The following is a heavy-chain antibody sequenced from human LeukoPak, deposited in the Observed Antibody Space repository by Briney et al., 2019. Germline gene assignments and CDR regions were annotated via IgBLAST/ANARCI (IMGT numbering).Heavy chain of an antibody. CDR1: GDSVSSNSAA. J-gene: IGHJ4*02. CDR2: TYYRSKSYN. V-gene: IGHV6-1*01. CDR3: ARAKGRSPLFDY. Sequence: SQTLSLTCAISGDSVSSNSAAWNWITQSPSRGLKWLGRTYYRSKSYNDYAVSVKGRIAINPDTSKNQFSLQLNSVTPEDTAVYYCARAKGRSPLFDYWGQGTLVTVSS. D-gene: IGHD6-13*01.